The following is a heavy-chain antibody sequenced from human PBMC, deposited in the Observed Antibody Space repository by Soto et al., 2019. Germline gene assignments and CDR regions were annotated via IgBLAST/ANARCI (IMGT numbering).Heavy chain of an antibody. CDR2: IYPGDSDT. CDR3: ARSEGYYDFWSGHDY. Sequence: GGSLRLSCKGSGYSFTSYWIGWVRQMPGKGLEWMGIIYPGDSDTRYSPSFQGQVTISADKSISTAHLQWSSLKASDTAMYYCARSEGYYDFWSGHDYWGQGTLVTVSS. CDR1: GYSFTSYW. D-gene: IGHD3-3*01. V-gene: IGHV5-51*01. J-gene: IGHJ4*02.